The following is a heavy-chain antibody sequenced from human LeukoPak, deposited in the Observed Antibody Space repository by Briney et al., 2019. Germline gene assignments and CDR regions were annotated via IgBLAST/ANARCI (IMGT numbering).Heavy chain of an antibody. Sequence: SSILSLTCTFAGASISGYYWRLIRQPPGEGLEWSGYIFSRGSPNNPPSLKTRVTISVEMSKKQFTLMLKSVAAADTAVFYCARRVAGVGSNWFDPGGQGTLVTVSS. CDR3: ARRVAGVGSNWFDP. CDR2: IFSRGSP. V-gene: IGHV4-59*01. CDR1: GASISGYY. J-gene: IGHJ5*02. D-gene: IGHD6-13*01.